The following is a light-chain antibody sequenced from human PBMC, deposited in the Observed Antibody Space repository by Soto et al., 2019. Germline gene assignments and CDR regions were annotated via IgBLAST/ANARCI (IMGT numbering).Light chain of an antibody. CDR3: CSYAGSRGLV. V-gene: IGLV2-23*01. Sequence: QSALTQPASVSGSPGQSITISCTGTSSDIGTYNLVSWYQHYPGKAPKLMIYEGSKRPSGVSNRFSGSKSGNTASLTISGLQAEDEADYYCCSYAGSRGLVFGGGTKLTVL. CDR1: SSDIGTYNL. CDR2: EGS. J-gene: IGLJ2*01.